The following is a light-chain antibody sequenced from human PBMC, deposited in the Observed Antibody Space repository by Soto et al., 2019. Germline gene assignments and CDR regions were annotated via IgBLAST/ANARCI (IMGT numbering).Light chain of an antibody. CDR2: KAS. CDR1: QSISVW. Sequence: DIQMTQSPSTLSASVGDRVTITCRASQSISVWLAWYQQKAGKAPNLLIYKASRLESGVPSRFSGSGSETEFTLTISGLPPCDSATYYCQQYNSYSPTFGQGTKVEVK. CDR3: QQYNSYSPT. J-gene: IGKJ1*01. V-gene: IGKV1-5*03.